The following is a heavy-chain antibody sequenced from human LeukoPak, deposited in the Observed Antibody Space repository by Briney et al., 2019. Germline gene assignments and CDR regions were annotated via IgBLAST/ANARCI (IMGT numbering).Heavy chain of an antibody. Sequence: SETLSLTCTVSGGSISSSSYSWGWIRQPPGKGLEWIGSIYYSGSTYYNPSLKSRVTISVDTSKNQFSLKLSSVTAADTAVYYCAGFIAVAGNDYWGQGTLVTVSS. J-gene: IGHJ4*02. CDR1: GGSISSSSYS. CDR3: AGFIAVAGNDY. CDR2: IYYSGST. D-gene: IGHD6-19*01. V-gene: IGHV4-39*01.